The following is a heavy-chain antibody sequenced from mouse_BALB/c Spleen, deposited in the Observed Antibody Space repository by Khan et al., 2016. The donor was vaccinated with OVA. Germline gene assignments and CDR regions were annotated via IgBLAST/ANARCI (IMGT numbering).Heavy chain of an antibody. CDR1: GYSFTSYW. D-gene: IGHD1-1*01. CDR2: IYPGNSDT. CDR3: TRAGYGAFAY. J-gene: IGHJ3*01. V-gene: IGHV1-5*01. Sequence: VQLKESGTVLARPGASVKMSCKASGYSFTSYWMHWVKQRPGQGLEWIGGIYPGNSDTSYNQKFKDKAKLTAVTSANTAYMELSSLTNEDSAVYYCTRAGYGAFAYWGQGTLVTVSA.